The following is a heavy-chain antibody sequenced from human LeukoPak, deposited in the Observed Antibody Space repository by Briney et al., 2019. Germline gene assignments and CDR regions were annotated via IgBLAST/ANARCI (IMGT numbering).Heavy chain of an antibody. CDR2: ISSNGGST. D-gene: IGHD3-3*01. V-gene: IGHV3-64*02. CDR1: GFTISNYA. Sequence: GGSLRLSCAASGFTISNYAMHWVRQAPGEGLEYVSAISSNGGSTYYADSVKGRFTISRDNSKNTLFLQMGSLRVEDMAVYYCARGLRAYYYYGTDVWGQGTTVTVSS. CDR3: ARGLRAYYYYGTDV. J-gene: IGHJ6*02.